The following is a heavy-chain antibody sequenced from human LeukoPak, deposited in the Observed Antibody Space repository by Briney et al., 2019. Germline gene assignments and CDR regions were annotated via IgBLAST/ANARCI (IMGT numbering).Heavy chain of an antibody. D-gene: IGHD4/OR15-4a*01. J-gene: IGHJ4*02. CDR3: ARRAGAYSHPYDY. Sequence: GGSLRLSCAASGFTFSNAWMSWVRQAPEKGLEWVGRIKSKTDGGTTDYAAPVKGRFTISRDDSKNTLYLQMNSLRAEDTAVYYCARRAGAYSHPYDYWGQGTLVTVSS. CDR1: GFTFSNAW. CDR2: IKSKTDGGTT. V-gene: IGHV3-15*01.